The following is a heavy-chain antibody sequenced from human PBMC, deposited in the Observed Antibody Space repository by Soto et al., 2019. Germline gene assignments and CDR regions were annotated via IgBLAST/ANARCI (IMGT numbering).Heavy chain of an antibody. CDR2: ISAYNGKT. V-gene: IGHV1-18*01. Sequence: QVQLVQSGGEVKKPVASVKLSCTASGYTFTSYGISWVRQAPGQGLEWMGWISAYNGKTNSAQNVQGRVTMTTDTSTRTAYMDLRSLRSDDTAVYYCARGGDVNYYHGMDVWGQGTTVTVSS. CDR1: GYTFTSYG. J-gene: IGHJ6*02. D-gene: IGHD5-12*01. CDR3: ARGGDVNYYHGMDV.